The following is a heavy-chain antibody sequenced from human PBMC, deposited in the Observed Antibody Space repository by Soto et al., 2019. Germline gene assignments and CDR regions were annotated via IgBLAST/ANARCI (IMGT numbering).Heavy chain of an antibody. CDR1: GGTFSSYA. V-gene: IGHV1-69*01. CDR2: IIPIFGAA. Sequence: QVLLVQSGAEVKKPGSSVKVSCKASGGTFSSYAIVWVRQAPGQGLEWMGGIIPIFGAANYAQKFQGRVTVTADESTSTAYMDLSSLRSEDTAVYYCARILDHSTTWYLNALDVWGQGTTVTVSS. J-gene: IGHJ6*02. D-gene: IGHD6-13*01. CDR3: ARILDHSTTWYLNALDV.